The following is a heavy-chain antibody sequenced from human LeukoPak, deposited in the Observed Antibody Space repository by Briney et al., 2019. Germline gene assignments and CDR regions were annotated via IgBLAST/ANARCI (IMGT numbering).Heavy chain of an antibody. Sequence: SETLSLTCTVSGGSISSYYWSWIRQPPGKGLEWIGYIYYSGSTNYNPSLKSRVTISVDTSKNQFSLKLSSVTAADTAVYYCARLTSGYPRRPDAFDIWGQGTMVTVSS. V-gene: IGHV4-59*08. CDR2: IYYSGST. CDR1: GGSISSYY. D-gene: IGHD3-22*01. J-gene: IGHJ3*02. CDR3: ARLTSGYPRRPDAFDI.